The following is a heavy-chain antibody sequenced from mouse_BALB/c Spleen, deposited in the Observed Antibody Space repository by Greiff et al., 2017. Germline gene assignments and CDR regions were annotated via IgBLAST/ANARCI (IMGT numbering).Heavy chain of an antibody. CDR1: GFTFSSYT. CDR3: TRDDDGTY. Sequence: EGQGVESGGGLVKPGGSLKLSCAASGFTFSSYTMSWVRQTPEKRLEWVATISSGGSYTYYPDSVKGRFTISRDNAKNTLYLQMSSLKSEDTAMYYCTRDDDGTYWGQGTLVTVSA. CDR2: ISSGGSYT. D-gene: IGHD2-12*01. V-gene: IGHV5-6-4*01. J-gene: IGHJ3*01.